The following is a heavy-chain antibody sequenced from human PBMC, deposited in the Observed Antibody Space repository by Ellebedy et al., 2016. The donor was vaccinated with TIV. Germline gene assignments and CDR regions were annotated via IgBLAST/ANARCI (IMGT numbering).Heavy chain of an antibody. D-gene: IGHD6-6*01. CDR2: IIPIFGIA. V-gene: IGHV1-69*04. J-gene: IGHJ4*02. Sequence: ASVKVSCKASGYTFTSYGISWVRQAPGQGLEWMGRIIPIFGIANYAQKFQGRVTITADKSTSTAYMELSSLRSEDTAVYYCARGLEGGQLVLFGGEFDYWGQGTLVTVSS. CDR3: ARGLEGGQLVLFGGEFDY. CDR1: GYTFTSYG.